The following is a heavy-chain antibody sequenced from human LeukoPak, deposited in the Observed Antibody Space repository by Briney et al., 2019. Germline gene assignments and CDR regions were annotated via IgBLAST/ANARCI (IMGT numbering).Heavy chain of an antibody. CDR2: ISSSSSTI. V-gene: IGHV3-48*02. J-gene: IGHJ4*02. CDR3: ARAREFYDSSGYYYGPYIDY. CDR1: GFTFSSYS. D-gene: IGHD3-22*01. Sequence: PGGSLRLSCAASGFTFSSYSINWVRQAPGKGLERVSYISSSSSTIYYADSVKGRFTISRDNAKNSLYLQMNSLRDEDTAVYYCARAREFYDSSGYYYGPYIDYWGQGTLVTVSS.